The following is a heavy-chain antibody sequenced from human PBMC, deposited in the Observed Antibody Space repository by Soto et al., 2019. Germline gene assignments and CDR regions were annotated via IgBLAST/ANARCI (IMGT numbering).Heavy chain of an antibody. CDR2: VHHTGET. Sequence: PSETLSLTCAVSGYSISSGFYWGWIRQPPGKGLEWIGNVHHTGETDYTPSLKSRVTISLDTSTNHFSLKLTSVTAADTAVYYCARDRPSGSYGFWGQGTLVTVSS. CDR3: ARDRPSGSYGF. D-gene: IGHD3-16*01. CDR1: GYSISSGFY. V-gene: IGHV4-38-2*02. J-gene: IGHJ4*02.